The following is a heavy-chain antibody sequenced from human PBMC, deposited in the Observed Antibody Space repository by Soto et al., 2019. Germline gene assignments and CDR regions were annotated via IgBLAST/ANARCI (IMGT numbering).Heavy chain of an antibody. CDR3: ARDPPYCTNGVCYNANYYYGMDV. J-gene: IGHJ6*02. CDR1: GYTFTSYG. V-gene: IGHV1-18*01. Sequence: ASVKVSCKASGYTFTSYGISWVRQAPGQGLEWMGWIIPYNGKTNYAQKFQGRVTITADESTSTAYMELSSLRSEDTAVYYCARDPPYCTNGVCYNANYYYGMDVWGQGTTVTVSS. D-gene: IGHD2-8*01. CDR2: IIPYNGKT.